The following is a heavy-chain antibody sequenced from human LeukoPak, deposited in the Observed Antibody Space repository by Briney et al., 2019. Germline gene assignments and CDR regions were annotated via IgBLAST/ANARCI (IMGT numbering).Heavy chain of an antibody. CDR1: GFTFSSYG. J-gene: IGHJ6*03. V-gene: IGHV3-30*02. Sequence: PGGSLRLSCAASGFTFSSYGMHWVRQAPGKGLEWVAVIWYGGSNKYYADSVKGRFTISRDNSKNTLYLQMNSLRAEDTAVYYCAKDGSDFWSGYSFYYMDVWGKGTTVTVSS. CDR3: AKDGSDFWSGYSFYYMDV. D-gene: IGHD3-3*01. CDR2: IWYGGSNK.